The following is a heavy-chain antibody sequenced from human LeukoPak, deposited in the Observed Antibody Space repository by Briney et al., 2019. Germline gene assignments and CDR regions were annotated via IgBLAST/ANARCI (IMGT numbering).Heavy chain of an antibody. CDR1: GGSISSYY. CDR2: IYYSGST. CDR3: ARVQPSGREGYYYYGMDV. Sequence: PSETLSLTCTVSGGSISSYYWSWIRQPPGKGLEWIGYIYYSGSTNYNPSLKSRVTISVDTSKNQFSLKLSSVTAADTAVYYCARVQPSGREGYYYYGMDVWGQGTTVTVSS. D-gene: IGHD1-26*01. J-gene: IGHJ6*02. V-gene: IGHV4-59*01.